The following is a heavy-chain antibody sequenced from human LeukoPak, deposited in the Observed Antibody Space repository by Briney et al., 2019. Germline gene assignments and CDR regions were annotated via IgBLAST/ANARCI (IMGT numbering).Heavy chain of an antibody. Sequence: GGSLRLSCAASGFTFDDYAMHWVRQAPGKGLEWVSGISWNSGSIGCADSVKGRFTISRGNAKNSLYLQMNSLRAEDTALYYCAEDAGYSSAWSPYAFDIWGQGTMVTVSS. D-gene: IGHD6-19*01. CDR3: AEDAGYSSAWSPYAFDI. J-gene: IGHJ3*02. CDR2: ISWNSGSI. V-gene: IGHV3-9*01. CDR1: GFTFDDYA.